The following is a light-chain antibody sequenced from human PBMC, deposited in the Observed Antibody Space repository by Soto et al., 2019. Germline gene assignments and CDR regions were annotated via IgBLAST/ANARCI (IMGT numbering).Light chain of an antibody. CDR2: TAS. J-gene: IGKJ1*01. CDR3: QQSYSRPRT. CDR1: QSISTY. Sequence: IQMTQSPSSLSASVGDRVTLTCRASQSISTYLNWYQQKPGKAPDLLIYTASSLESGVPSRFSGSGSGTDFTLTISSXQPEDFATYFCQQSYSRPRTFGQGTKVDTK. V-gene: IGKV1-39*01.